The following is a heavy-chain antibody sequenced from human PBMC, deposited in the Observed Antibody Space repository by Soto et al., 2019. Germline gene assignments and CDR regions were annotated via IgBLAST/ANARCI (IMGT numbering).Heavy chain of an antibody. CDR3: ARGLSSTSSRGFDP. V-gene: IGHV4-39*07. J-gene: IGHJ5*02. D-gene: IGHD2-2*01. CDR1: GGSISSSSYY. CDR2: INHSGST. Sequence: SETLSLTCTVSGGSISSSSYYWGWIRQPPGKGLEWIGNINHSGSTNYNPSLKSRVTISVDTSKNQFSLKLSSVTAADTAVYYCARGLSSTSSRGFDPWGQGTLVTVSS.